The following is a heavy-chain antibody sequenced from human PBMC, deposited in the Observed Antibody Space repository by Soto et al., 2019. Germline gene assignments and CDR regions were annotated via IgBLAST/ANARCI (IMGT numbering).Heavy chain of an antibody. V-gene: IGHV2-5*02. Sequence: QITLNESGPTVVRPTETLTLTCRFSGFSLTTSGVGVGWIRQSPVKAPEWLALIYWDDDKRYSASLKSRLTITKDTSKNQVVPTVSDLDPTDTATYYCAHRVLRTVFGLVTTTAIYFDFWGQGTPVAVSS. J-gene: IGHJ4*02. CDR3: AHRVLRTVFGLVTTTAIYFDF. CDR2: IYWDDDK. CDR1: GFSLTTSGVG. D-gene: IGHD3-3*01.